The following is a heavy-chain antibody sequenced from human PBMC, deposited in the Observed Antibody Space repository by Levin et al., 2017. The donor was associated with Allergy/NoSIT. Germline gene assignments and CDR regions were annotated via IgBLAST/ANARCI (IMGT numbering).Heavy chain of an antibody. J-gene: IGHJ4*02. Sequence: GASVKVSCAASGFTFSSYSMNWVRQAPGKGLEWISYIRPDNDIRSYADSVKGRFTISRDNARNSLYLQMNSLRAADTAVYYCARDHSWSSDSWGQGTLVTASS. CDR3: ARDHSWSSDS. CDR1: GFTFSSYS. CDR2: IRPDNDIR. D-gene: IGHD2-8*02. V-gene: IGHV3-48*04.